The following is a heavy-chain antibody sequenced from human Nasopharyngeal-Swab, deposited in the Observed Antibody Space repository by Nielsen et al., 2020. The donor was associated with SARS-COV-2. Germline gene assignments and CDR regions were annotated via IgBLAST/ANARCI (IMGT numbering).Heavy chain of an antibody. Sequence: GSLRLSCAVYGGSISSYYWSWIRQPPGKGLEWIGYIYYSGSTNYNPSLKSRVTISVDTSKNQFSLKLSSVTAADTAVYYCARSEIAAGRPYYYYGMDVWGQGTTVTVSS. CDR2: IYYSGST. CDR1: GGSISSYY. D-gene: IGHD6-13*01. J-gene: IGHJ6*02. CDR3: ARSEIAAGRPYYYYGMDV. V-gene: IGHV4-59*01.